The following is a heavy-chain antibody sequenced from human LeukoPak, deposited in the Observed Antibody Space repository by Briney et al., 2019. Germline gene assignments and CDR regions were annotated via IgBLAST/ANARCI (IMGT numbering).Heavy chain of an antibody. Sequence: PGGSLRLSCAASGFTFSSYGMHWVRQAPGKGLEWVAFIRYDGSNKYYADSVKGRFTISRDNSKNTLYLQMGSLRAEDMAVYYCARDAGYGGAKYYFDYWGQGTLVTVSS. CDR2: IRYDGSNK. CDR3: ARDAGYGGAKYYFDY. V-gene: IGHV3-30*02. CDR1: GFTFSSYG. D-gene: IGHD3-16*01. J-gene: IGHJ4*02.